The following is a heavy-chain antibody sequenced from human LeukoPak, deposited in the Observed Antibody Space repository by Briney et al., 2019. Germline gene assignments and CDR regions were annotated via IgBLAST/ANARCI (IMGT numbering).Heavy chain of an antibody. J-gene: IGHJ5*02. CDR2: INPNSGGT. CDR1: GYTFTGYY. V-gene: IGHV1-2*02. Sequence: GASVKVSCKASGYTFTGYYMHWVRQAPGQGLEWMGWINPNSGGTDYAQKFQGRVTMTRDTSTSTVYMELSSLRSEDTAVYYCARDRGELRFLEWLPPNWFDPWGQGTLVTVSS. CDR3: ARDRGELRFLEWLPPNWFDP. D-gene: IGHD3-3*01.